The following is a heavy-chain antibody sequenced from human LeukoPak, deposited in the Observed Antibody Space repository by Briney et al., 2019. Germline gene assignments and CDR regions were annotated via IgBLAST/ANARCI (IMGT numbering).Heavy chain of an antibody. D-gene: IGHD4-23*01. CDR2: ISSGSTYT. CDR1: GFTFSDHY. J-gene: IGHJ4*02. V-gene: IGHV3-11*05. CDR3: ARGDYGGDYFDY. Sequence: AGGSLRLSCEVSGFTFSDHYMSWIRQAPGKRLEGVSYISSGSTYTNYADSVESRFTISRDNAKNSLYLQMNSLRAEDTAVYYCARGDYGGDYFDYWGQGTLVTVSS.